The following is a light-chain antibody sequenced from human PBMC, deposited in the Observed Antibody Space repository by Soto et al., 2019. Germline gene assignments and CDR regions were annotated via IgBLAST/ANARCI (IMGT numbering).Light chain of an antibody. Sequence: DIQMTQSPSTLSASVGDRVTITCRASQSISRSLAWYQHQPGKAPRRLIFATSNLQAGVPSRFSGSGSGTAFTLTIISLQPEDFATYYCLQHKHYPPTFGQGTKVDIK. V-gene: IGKV1-17*01. J-gene: IGKJ1*01. CDR2: ATS. CDR1: QSISRS. CDR3: LQHKHYPPT.